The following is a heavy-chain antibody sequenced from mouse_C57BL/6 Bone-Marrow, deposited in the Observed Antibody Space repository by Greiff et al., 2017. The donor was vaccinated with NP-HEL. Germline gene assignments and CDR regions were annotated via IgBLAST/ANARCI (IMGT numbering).Heavy chain of an antibody. Sequence: VQLQQSGPELVKPGASVTISCKASGYAFSSSWMNWVKQRPGKGLEWIGRIYPGDGDTNYNGKFKGKATLTADKSSSTAYMQLSSLTSEDSAVYFCARRRDYYAMDYWGQGTSVTVSS. V-gene: IGHV1-82*01. CDR2: IYPGDGDT. J-gene: IGHJ4*01. CDR3: ARRRDYYAMDY. CDR1: GYAFSSSW.